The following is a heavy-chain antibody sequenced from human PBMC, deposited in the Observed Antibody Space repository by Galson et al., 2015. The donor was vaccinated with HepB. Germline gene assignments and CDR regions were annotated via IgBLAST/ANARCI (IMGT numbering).Heavy chain of an antibody. J-gene: IGHJ4*02. Sequence: SLRLSCAASGFTFSSCGMHWVRQAPGKGLEWVAVIWYDGSNKYYADSVKGRFTISRDNSKNTLYLQMNSLRAEDTAVYYCARTYKSSGWYVGPIDYWGQGTLVTVSS. D-gene: IGHD6-19*01. CDR2: IWYDGSNK. V-gene: IGHV3-33*01. CDR3: ARTYKSSGWYVGPIDY. CDR1: GFTFSSCG.